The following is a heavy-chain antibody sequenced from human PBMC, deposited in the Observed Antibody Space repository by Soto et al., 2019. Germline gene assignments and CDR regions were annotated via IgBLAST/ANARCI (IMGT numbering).Heavy chain of an antibody. CDR3: AKSRHIVVVTAKYYYYYGMDV. D-gene: IGHD2-21*02. V-gene: IGHV3-23*01. CDR1: GFTFSSYA. J-gene: IGHJ6*02. Sequence: SLRLSCAASGFTFSSYAMSWVRQAPGKGLEWVSAISGSGGSTYYADSVKGRFTISRDNSKNTLYLQMNSLRAEDTAVYYCAKSRHIVVVTAKYYYYYGMDVWGQGTTVTVSS. CDR2: ISGSGGST.